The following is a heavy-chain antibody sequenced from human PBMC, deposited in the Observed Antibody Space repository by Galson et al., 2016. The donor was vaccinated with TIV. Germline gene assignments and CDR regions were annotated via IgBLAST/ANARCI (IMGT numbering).Heavy chain of an antibody. CDR1: EFTFGRYT. CDR2: IRSKAYGGAT. V-gene: IGHV3-49*02. Sequence: CAGSEFTFGRYTMNWVRQAPGKGLEWVGFIRSKAYGGATEYVASVKGRFTISRDDSKSIAYLQMNSLKTEDTAVYYCTRGGDYVWGSYREDFDYWGQGTLVTVSS. J-gene: IGHJ4*02. D-gene: IGHD3-16*02. CDR3: TRGGDYVWGSYREDFDY.